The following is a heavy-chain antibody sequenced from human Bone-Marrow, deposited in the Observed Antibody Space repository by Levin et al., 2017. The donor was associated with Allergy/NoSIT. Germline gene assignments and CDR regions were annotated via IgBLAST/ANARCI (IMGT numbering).Heavy chain of an antibody. V-gene: IGHV4-4*08. CDR2: IYNSRSP. CDR3: AGTGFDILTGYRSYFDY. CDR1: GGSISSYY. J-gene: IGHJ4*02. D-gene: IGHD3-9*01. Sequence: SETLSLTCTVSGGSISSYYWSWIRQLPGKGLEWVGYIYNSRSPDYNTSLKSRVTISLDTSKNQFSLNLSSVTAAATAVYYCAGTGFDILTGYRSYFDYWGQGALVTVSS.